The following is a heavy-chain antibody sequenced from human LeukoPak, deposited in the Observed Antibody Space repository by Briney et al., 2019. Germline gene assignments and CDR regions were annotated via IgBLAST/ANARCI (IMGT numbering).Heavy chain of an antibody. CDR2: IYHSGST. Sequence: SQTLSLACAVSGGSISSGDYSWSWIRQPPGKGLEWIGYIYHSGSTYYNPPLKSRVTISVDRSKNQLSLKLSSVTAADTAVYYCARYILGVVRWFDPWGQGTLVTVSS. J-gene: IGHJ5*02. D-gene: IGHD3-10*01. V-gene: IGHV4-30-2*01. CDR3: ARYILGVVRWFDP. CDR1: GGSISSGDYS.